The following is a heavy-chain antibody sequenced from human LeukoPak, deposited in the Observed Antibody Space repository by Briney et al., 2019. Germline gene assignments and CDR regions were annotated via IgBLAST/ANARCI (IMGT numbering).Heavy chain of an antibody. Sequence: PGGSLRLSCAASGFTFSSYAMSWVRQAPAKGLEWVSAISGSGGSTYYADSVKGRFTISRDNSKNTLYLQMNSLRAEDTAVYYCAIVLGWELMGSGFDAFDIWGQGTMVTVSS. J-gene: IGHJ3*02. CDR1: GFTFSSYA. CDR3: AIVLGWELMGSGFDAFDI. V-gene: IGHV3-23*01. D-gene: IGHD1-26*01. CDR2: ISGSGGST.